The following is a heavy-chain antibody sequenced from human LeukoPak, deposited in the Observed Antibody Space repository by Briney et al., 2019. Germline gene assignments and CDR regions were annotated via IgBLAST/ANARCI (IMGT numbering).Heavy chain of an antibody. D-gene: IGHD3-10*01. Sequence: SETLSLTCAVYGGPFSGYYWSWIRQPPGKGLEWIGEINHSGSTNYNPSLKSRVTISVDTSKNQFSLKLSSVTAADTAVYYCARVGPYGPPALDYWGQGTLVTVSS. J-gene: IGHJ4*02. CDR1: GGPFSGYY. CDR2: INHSGST. CDR3: ARVGPYGPPALDY. V-gene: IGHV4-34*01.